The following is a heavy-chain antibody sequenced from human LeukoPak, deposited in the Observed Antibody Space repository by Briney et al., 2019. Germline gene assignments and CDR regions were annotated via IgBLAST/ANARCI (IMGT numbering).Heavy chain of an antibody. CDR3: ARDWVVVVAATGKAAIAIDY. D-gene: IGHD2-15*01. CDR2: ISYERRNK. J-gene: IGHJ4*02. V-gene: IGHV3-30*04. CDR1: GFTFSSYA. Sequence: GRSLRLSCAACGFTFSSYAMHGVRQAPGKGREWGAVISYERRNKYYADSVKGRFTISRDNSENTLYLQMNSLRAEDPAVYYCARDWVVVVAATGKAAIAIDYWGQGTLVTVSS.